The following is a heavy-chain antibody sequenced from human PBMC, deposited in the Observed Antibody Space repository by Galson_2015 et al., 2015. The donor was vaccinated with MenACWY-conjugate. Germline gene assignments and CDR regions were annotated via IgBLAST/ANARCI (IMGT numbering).Heavy chain of an antibody. CDR1: GGSISSHY. V-gene: IGHV4-4*08. Sequence: ETLSLTCTVSGGSISSHYWSWFRQPPGKGLEWIAYIRDTGSLKDNPSLKSRVTMSADKSNNQFSLRLISVTAADTAVYYCARDKWGYWLDPWGQGTRVTVSS. D-gene: IGHD7-27*01. CDR2: IRDTGSL. J-gene: IGHJ5*02. CDR3: ARDKWGYWLDP.